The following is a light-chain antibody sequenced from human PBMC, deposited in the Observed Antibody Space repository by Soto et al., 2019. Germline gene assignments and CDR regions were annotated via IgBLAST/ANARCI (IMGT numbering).Light chain of an antibody. Sequence: QSALTQPASVSGSPGQSITISCTGTSSDVGGYKYVSWYQQHPGKAPKLMIYDVSNRPSGVPNRFSGSKSGNTASLTISGLQAEDEADYYCSSYTSSSTLLVFGGGTKLTVL. CDR1: SSDVGGYKY. CDR3: SSYTSSSTLLV. CDR2: DVS. V-gene: IGLV2-14*01. J-gene: IGLJ2*01.